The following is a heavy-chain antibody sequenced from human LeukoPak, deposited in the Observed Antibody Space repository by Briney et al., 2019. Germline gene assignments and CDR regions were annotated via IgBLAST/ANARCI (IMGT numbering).Heavy chain of an antibody. D-gene: IGHD1-7*01. CDR1: GYTFTSYY. J-gene: IGHJ4*02. CDR3: ARNLGGITGTHYYFDY. CDR2: INPSGGST. Sequence: GASVKVSCKASGYTFTSYYMHWVRQAPGQGLEWMGIINPSGGSTSYAQKFQGRVTMTRDTSTSTVYMELSSLRSEDTAVYYCARNLGGITGTHYYFDYWGQGTLVTVSS. V-gene: IGHV1-46*01.